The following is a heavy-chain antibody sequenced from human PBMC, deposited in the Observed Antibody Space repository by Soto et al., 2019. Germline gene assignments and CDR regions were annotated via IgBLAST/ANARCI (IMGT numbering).Heavy chain of an antibody. V-gene: IGHV3-30-3*01. J-gene: IGHJ5*02. CDR2: ISHDGVTK. CDR3: VRGGYSSSWERLDP. D-gene: IGHD4-4*01. CDR1: GSSFPKYP. Sequence: GGSLRLSCAASGSSFPKYPMHWVRRTPDKGLEWVAVISHDGVTKNSADSVKGRFSISRDNSRNTLYLEMNSLRTEDTAMYYCVRGGYSSSWERLDPWGQGTLVTVSS.